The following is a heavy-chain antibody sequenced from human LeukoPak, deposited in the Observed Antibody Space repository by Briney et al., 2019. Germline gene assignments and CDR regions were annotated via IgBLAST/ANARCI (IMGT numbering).Heavy chain of an antibody. CDR1: GYTFSGYA. J-gene: IGHJ4*02. Sequence: GASVKVSCKASGYTFSGYAIHWVRQAPGQSLEWMGWINVGKGATQYSQKFQGRVSITSDTSATTAYMELSSLRSEDTAVYYRARDFFYYDSSGLGDHWGQGTLVTVSS. V-gene: IGHV1-3*01. CDR3: ARDFFYYDSSGLGDH. D-gene: IGHD3-22*01. CDR2: INVGKGAT.